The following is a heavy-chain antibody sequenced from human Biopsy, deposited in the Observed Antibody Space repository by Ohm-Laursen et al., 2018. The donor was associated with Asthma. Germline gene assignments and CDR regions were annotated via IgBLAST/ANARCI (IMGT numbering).Heavy chain of an antibody. J-gene: IGHJ6*02. V-gene: IGHV4-31*03. D-gene: IGHD2-8*01. CDR3: ARGGYCTSPTCPWGRYATDV. CDR1: GDSISSPAYY. Sequence: TLSLTCTVSGDSISSPAYYWSWVRQHPGKGLEWIGYISYSGTTFYHPSLMSRLIISLDTSKNQFSLKLSSVTAADSAVYYCARGGYCTSPTCPWGRYATDVWGQGTTVTVSS. CDR2: ISYSGTT.